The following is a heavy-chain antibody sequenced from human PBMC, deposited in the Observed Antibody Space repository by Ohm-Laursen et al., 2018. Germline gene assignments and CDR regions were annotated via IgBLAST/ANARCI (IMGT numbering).Heavy chain of an antibody. CDR2: INSDGSTT. J-gene: IGHJ4*02. Sequence: SLRLSCTASGFTFNNYWMHWVRQAPGKGLVWVSRINSDGSTTNYADSVKGRFTISRDSAKNTLYLQMNSLGAEDTALYYCVGGYITVFHYWGQGTLVTVSS. D-gene: IGHD5-12*01. CDR3: VGGYITVFHY. CDR1: GFTFNNYW. V-gene: IGHV3-74*01.